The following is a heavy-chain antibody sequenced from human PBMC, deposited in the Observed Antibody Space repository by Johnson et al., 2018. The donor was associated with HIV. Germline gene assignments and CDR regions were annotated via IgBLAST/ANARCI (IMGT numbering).Heavy chain of an antibody. CDR3: AKVDVTRAPRGTDAFDI. CDR1: GFTFSSYA. D-gene: IGHD3-10*01. V-gene: IGHV3-30-3*01. CDR2: ISYDGSNK. Sequence: QVQLVESGGGVVQPGRSLRLSCAASGFTFSSYAMHWVRQAPGKGLEWVALISYDGSNKYYADSVKGRFTISRDNAKNSLYLQMNSLRAEDTALYYCAKVDVTRAPRGTDAFDIWGQGTMVTVSS. J-gene: IGHJ3*02.